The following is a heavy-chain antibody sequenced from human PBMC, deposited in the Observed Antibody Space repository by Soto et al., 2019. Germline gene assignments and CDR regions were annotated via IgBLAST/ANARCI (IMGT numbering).Heavy chain of an antibody. CDR1: GFTFSSYG. J-gene: IGHJ6*02. Sequence: QVQLVESGGGVVQPGRSLRLSCAASGFTFSSYGMHWVRQAPGKGLEWVAVISYDGSNKYYADSVKGRFTISRDNSKNTLYLQMNSLRAEDTAVYYCAKDWQLVPRYYYYYGMDVWGQGTTVTVSS. CDR3: AKDWQLVPRYYYYYGMDV. V-gene: IGHV3-30*18. D-gene: IGHD6-13*01. CDR2: ISYDGSNK.